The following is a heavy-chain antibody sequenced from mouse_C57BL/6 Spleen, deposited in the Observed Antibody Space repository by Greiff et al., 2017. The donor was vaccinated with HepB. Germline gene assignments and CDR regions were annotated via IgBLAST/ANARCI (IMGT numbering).Heavy chain of an antibody. CDR3: ARRDGSSFAY. J-gene: IGHJ3*01. Sequence: QVQLQQPGAELVKPGASVKLSCKASGYTFTSYWMHWVKQRPGQGLEWIGMIHPNSGSTNYNEKVKCKATLTLDKSSNTAYMQLSSLTSEDSAVYCCARRDGSSFAYWGQGTLVTVSA. CDR2: IHPNSGST. V-gene: IGHV1-64*01. CDR1: GYTFTSYW. D-gene: IGHD1-3*01.